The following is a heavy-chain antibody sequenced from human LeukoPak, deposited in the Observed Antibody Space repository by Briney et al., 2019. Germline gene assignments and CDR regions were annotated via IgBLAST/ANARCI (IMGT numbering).Heavy chain of an antibody. CDR3: AAASNYYDRSNYYSYAMDV. CDR2: IVVGSGNT. D-gene: IGHD3-22*01. V-gene: IGHV1-58*01. Sequence: GTSVKVSCKASGFTFTTSAVQWVRQARGQRLEWIGWIVVGSGNTNYAQKVQERVTITRDMSTSTVYMDLSSQRSEDTAVYYCAAASNYYDRSNYYSYAMDVWGQGTTVTVSS. J-gene: IGHJ6*02. CDR1: GFTFTTSA.